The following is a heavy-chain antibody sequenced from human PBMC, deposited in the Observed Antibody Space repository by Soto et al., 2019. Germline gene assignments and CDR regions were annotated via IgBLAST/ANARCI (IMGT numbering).Heavy chain of an antibody. J-gene: IGHJ5*02. CDR1: GNTFTNYD. CDR2: MNPNSGDT. D-gene: IGHD2-15*01. CDR3: ARGVKYGGCSRWFDP. Sequence: QVQLVQSGAEVKKPGASVKVSCKASGNTFTNYDINWVRQATEQGLEYLGWMNPNSGDTAYVQKFQGRVTMTWDTSITTAYMELRSLQSEYRAVYFCARGVKYGGCSRWFDPWGHGTLVTVSS. V-gene: IGHV1-8*01.